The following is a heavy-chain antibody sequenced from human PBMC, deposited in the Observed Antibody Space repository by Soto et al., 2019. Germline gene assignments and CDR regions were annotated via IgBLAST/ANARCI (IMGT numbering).Heavy chain of an antibody. V-gene: IGHV4-34*01. J-gene: IGHJ4*02. CDR3: ARQGSPATDY. Sequence: QVQLQQWGAGLLKPSETLSLTCAVYGGSFSGYYWSWIRQSPGTGLEWIGDINYTGGTNYNPSLQSRVTISVDTSKNQFSLHLTSATAAATAVYYCARQGSPATDYWGQGTRVTVSS. CDR2: INYTGGT. CDR1: GGSFSGYY.